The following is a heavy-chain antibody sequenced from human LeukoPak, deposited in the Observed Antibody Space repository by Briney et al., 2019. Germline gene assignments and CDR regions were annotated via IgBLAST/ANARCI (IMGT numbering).Heavy chain of an antibody. V-gene: IGHV4-39*07. D-gene: IGHD5-18*01. J-gene: IGHJ6*03. CDR3: ARGLSRGYSYGAESYYYYMDV. Sequence: PSETLSLTCTVSGGSISSAGHYWGWIRQPPGKGLEWIGSMHYRGSTYYNPSLKSRVTISVDTSKNQFSLKLSSVTAADTAVYYCARGLSRGYSYGAESYYYYMDVWGKGTTVTVSS. CDR1: GGSISSAGHY. CDR2: MHYRGST.